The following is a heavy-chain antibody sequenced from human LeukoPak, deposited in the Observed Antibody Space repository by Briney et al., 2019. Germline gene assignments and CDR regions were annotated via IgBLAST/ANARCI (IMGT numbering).Heavy chain of an antibody. CDR3: ARQMNTVTADY. CDR2: IFYSGST. D-gene: IGHD4-17*01. Sequence: SETLSLTCTVSGGSISSSSYFWGWIRQPPGKGLEWIGSIFYSGSTCYNPSLNSRVTISIDTSKNQFSLRLSSVTAADTAVYYCARQMNTVTADYWGQGTLVTVSS. CDR1: GGSISSSSYF. J-gene: IGHJ4*02. V-gene: IGHV4-39*01.